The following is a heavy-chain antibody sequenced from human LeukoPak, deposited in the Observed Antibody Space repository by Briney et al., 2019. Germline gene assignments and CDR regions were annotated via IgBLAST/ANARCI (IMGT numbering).Heavy chain of an antibody. CDR2: IKQDESEK. Sequence: GGSLRLSCAASGFNFNSYWMTWVRQAPGKGLEWVANIKQDESEKNYVDSVKGRFTISRDNAKNTLYLQMNSLRAEDTAVYYCAKDYEPLVGVHRWGDWFDPWGQGTLVTVSS. D-gene: IGHD1-26*01. CDR1: GFNFNSYW. V-gene: IGHV3-7*03. J-gene: IGHJ5*02. CDR3: AKDYEPLVGVHRWGDWFDP.